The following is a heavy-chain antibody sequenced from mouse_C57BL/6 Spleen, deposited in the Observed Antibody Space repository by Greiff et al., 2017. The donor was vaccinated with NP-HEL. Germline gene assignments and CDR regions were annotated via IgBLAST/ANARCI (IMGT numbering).Heavy chain of an antibody. CDR1: GYTFTNYW. J-gene: IGHJ4*01. CDR2: IYPSDSET. Sequence: VQLQQPGAELVRPGSSVKLSCKASGYTFTNYWMDWVKQRPGQGLEWIGNIYPSDSETHYNQKFKDKATLTVDKSSSTAYMQLSSLTSEDSAVYYCARQLRQYYYAMDYWGQGTSVTVSS. D-gene: IGHD3-2*02. CDR3: ARQLRQYYYAMDY. V-gene: IGHV1-61*01.